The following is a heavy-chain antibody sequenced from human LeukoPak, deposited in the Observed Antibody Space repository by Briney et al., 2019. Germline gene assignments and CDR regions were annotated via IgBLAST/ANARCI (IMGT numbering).Heavy chain of an antibody. D-gene: IGHD3-10*01. Sequence: GGSLRLSCAASGFTFSSYGIHWVRQAPGKGLEWVAVIRYDGSNKYYADSVKGRFTISRDNSKNTLYLQMNSLRAEDTAVYYCAKASNYGSGSYYSHDAFDIWGQGTMVTVSS. V-gene: IGHV3-30*02. CDR2: IRYDGSNK. CDR3: AKASNYGSGSYYSHDAFDI. J-gene: IGHJ3*02. CDR1: GFTFSSYG.